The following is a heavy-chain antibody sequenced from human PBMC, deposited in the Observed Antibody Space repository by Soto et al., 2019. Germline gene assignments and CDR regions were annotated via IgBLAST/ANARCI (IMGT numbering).Heavy chain of an antibody. CDR3: ARLPGYCNGDSCRIDY. V-gene: IGHV4-4*02. D-gene: IGHD2-15*01. CDR2: IYHSGST. CDR1: GGSISSSNW. J-gene: IGHJ4*02. Sequence: SETLSLTCDVSGGSISSSNWWSWVRQLPGKGLGWIGEIYHSGSTYYNLSLKSRVTISVDTSKNQFSLKLSSVTAADTAVYFCARLPGYCNGDSCRIDYWGQGTLVTVS.